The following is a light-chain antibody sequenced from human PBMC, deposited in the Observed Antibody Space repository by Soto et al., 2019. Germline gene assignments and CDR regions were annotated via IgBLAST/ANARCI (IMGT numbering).Light chain of an antibody. CDR3: SSYACSNNMI. J-gene: IGLJ2*01. Sequence: QSALTQPPSASGSPGQSVTISCTGTSSDIGGYNSVSWYQQHPDKAPKLMIYEVTRRPSGVPYRFPGSKSGNTASLTVSGLQAADEADYYCSSYACSNNMIFGGGTQLTVL. V-gene: IGLV2-8*01. CDR2: EVT. CDR1: SSDIGGYNS.